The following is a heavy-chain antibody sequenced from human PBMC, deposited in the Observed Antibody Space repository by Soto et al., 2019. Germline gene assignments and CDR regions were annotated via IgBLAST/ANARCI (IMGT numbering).Heavy chain of an antibody. CDR1: GGSMNSYY. CDR2: LYVSGTT. D-gene: IGHD1-7*01. Sequence: ASETLSLTCTVSGGSMNSYYWSWIRQPAGNGLEWIGRLYVSGTTNYNPSLNSRVTMSVDTSKNQFSLKLRFVTAADTAVYYCARGTTGQDDYWGQGALVTVSS. V-gene: IGHV4-4*07. CDR3: ARGTTGQDDY. J-gene: IGHJ4*02.